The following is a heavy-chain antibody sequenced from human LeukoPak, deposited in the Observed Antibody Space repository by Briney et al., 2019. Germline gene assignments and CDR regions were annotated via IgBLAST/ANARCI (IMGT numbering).Heavy chain of an antibody. V-gene: IGHV1-8*03. J-gene: IGHJ5*02. Sequence: GSSVKVSCKASGGTFSSYAVSWVRQATGQGLEWMGWMNPNSGNTGYAQNFQGRVTITRNTSISTAYMELSSLRSEDTAVYYCARGVGRYFEARFDPWGQGTLVTVYS. CDR1: GGTFSSYA. CDR2: MNPNSGNT. CDR3: ARGVGRYFEARFDP. D-gene: IGHD3-9*01.